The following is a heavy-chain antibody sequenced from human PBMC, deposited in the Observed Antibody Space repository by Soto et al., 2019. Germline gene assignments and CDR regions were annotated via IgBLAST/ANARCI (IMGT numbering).Heavy chain of an antibody. J-gene: IGHJ4*02. Sequence: GGSLRLACAASGFTFSSYWMHGVRQAPGKGLVWVSRINSDGSSTSYADSVKGRFTISRDNAKNTLYLQMNSLIAEDTAVYYCASYSGSHTTFAYGGKGTLVPVSP. CDR3: ASYSGSHTTFAY. V-gene: IGHV3-74*01. D-gene: IGHD1-26*01. CDR2: INSDGSST. CDR1: GFTFSSYW.